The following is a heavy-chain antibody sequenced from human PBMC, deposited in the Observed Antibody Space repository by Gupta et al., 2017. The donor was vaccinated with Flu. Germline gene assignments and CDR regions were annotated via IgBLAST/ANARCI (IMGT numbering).Heavy chain of an antibody. CDR3: ARGGSGYDWGCY. Sequence: QPGGFLRLSCATSVFTFSSYWMHWVRQGPWKVLVWVSRINGLASSTSYADSVKGRFTVSRYNAINTVYLQMNRLRPDDTAVYYCARGGSGYDWGCYWGQGTLVTVSS. CDR2: INGLASST. J-gene: IGHJ4*02. D-gene: IGHD5-12*01. CDR1: VFTFSSYW. V-gene: IGHV3-74*01.